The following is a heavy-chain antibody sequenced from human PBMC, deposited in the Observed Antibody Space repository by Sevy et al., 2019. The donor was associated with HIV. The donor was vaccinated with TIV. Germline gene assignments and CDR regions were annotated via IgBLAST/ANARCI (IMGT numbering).Heavy chain of an antibody. CDR3: ARGSRLTDV. D-gene: IGHD3-16*01. J-gene: IGHJ6*04. Sequence: GGSLRLSCAVSGFTFRNYWMSWVRQAPGKGLEWVAKIKEDGSEKQCVDSVKGRFTISRDNAKNELYLQMNSLRAEDTAVYYCARGSRLTDVLGKRTSVTVSS. CDR2: IKEDGSEK. CDR1: GFTFRNYW. V-gene: IGHV3-7*01.